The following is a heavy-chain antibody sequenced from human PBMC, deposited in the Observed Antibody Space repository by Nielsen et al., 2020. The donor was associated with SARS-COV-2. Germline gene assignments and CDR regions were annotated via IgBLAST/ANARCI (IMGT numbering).Heavy chain of an antibody. CDR2: IWYDGSEI. D-gene: IGHD6-25*01. Sequence: GASLRLACVGSGFIFSSYTMHWVRQAPGKGLEWLAVIWYDGSEIYYADSVNGRFTISRDTSKNTLYLQMNSLRVEDTAVYYCTRAPYSSGDFDFWGQGTLVTVSS. J-gene: IGHJ4*02. V-gene: IGHV3-33*08. CDR3: TRAPYSSGDFDF. CDR1: GFIFSSYT.